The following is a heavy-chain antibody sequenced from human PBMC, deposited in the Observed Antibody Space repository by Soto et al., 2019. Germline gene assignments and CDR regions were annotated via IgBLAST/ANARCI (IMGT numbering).Heavy chain of an antibody. V-gene: IGHV1-18*01. CDR2: ISAYNGNT. D-gene: IGHD2-2*01. Sequence: QVQLVQSGAEVKQPGASVKVSCKASGYTFTSYGISWVRQAPGQGLEWMGWISAYNGNTNYAQKLQGRVTMTTDTSTSTAYMELRSLRSDDTAVYYCASFYCSSTSCHLARKDYWGQGTLVTVSS. J-gene: IGHJ4*02. CDR3: ASFYCSSTSCHLARKDY. CDR1: GYTFTSYG.